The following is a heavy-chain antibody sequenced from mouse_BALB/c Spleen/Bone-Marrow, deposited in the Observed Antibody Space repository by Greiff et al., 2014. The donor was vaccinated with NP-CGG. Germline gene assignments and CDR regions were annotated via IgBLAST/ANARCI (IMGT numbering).Heavy chain of an antibody. J-gene: IGHJ3*01. CDR3: AIYYYGSSGFAY. CDR2: IDPANGNT. D-gene: IGHD1-1*01. Sequence: VQLQQSGAELVKPGASVKSSCTASGFNIKDTYMHWVKQRPEQGLEWIGRIDPANGNTKYDPKFQGKATITADTSSNTAYLQLSSLTSEDAAVYYCAIYYYGSSGFAYWGQGTLVTVSA. CDR1: GFNIKDTY. V-gene: IGHV14-3*02.